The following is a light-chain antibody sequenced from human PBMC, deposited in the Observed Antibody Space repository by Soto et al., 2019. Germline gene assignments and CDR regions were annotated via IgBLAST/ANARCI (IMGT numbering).Light chain of an antibody. Sequence: IVMTQSPDSLDVSLRETATITCKPSQSLFSISSNKNFLGWYQKKPGQPPKLLIYWASTRQSGVLARFSGSGSGTDFTLTISSLQAEDVAVYYCQQYYSAPITFGQGTRLEIK. V-gene: IGKV4-1*01. J-gene: IGKJ5*01. CDR1: QSLFSISSNKNF. CDR3: QQYYSAPIT. CDR2: WAS.